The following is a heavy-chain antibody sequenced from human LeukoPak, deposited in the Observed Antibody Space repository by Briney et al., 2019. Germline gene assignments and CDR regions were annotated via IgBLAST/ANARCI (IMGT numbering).Heavy chain of an antibody. D-gene: IGHD2-15*01. CDR3: ARVRCSGGSCYTGFDY. CDR2: INPNSGGT. J-gene: IGHJ4*02. Sequence: GASVRVSCKASGYTFTVYNMDWVGPAPEQGLEWMGWINPNSGGTNYEQKFQGRVTMTRDTSISTAYMELSRLRSDDTAVYYCARVRCSGGSCYTGFDYWGQGTLVTVSS. V-gene: IGHV1-2*02. CDR1: GYTFTVYN.